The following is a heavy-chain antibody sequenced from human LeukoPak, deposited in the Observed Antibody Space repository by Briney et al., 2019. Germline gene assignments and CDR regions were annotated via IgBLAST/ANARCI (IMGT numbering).Heavy chain of an antibody. CDR1: GGSFSGYY. CDR2: INHSGST. J-gene: IGHJ6*04. D-gene: IGHD2-15*01. CDR3: ARRPYCSGGSCSFDV. Sequence: SETLSLTCAVYGGSFSGYYWSWIRQPSGKGLEWIGEINHSGSTNYNPSLKSRVTISVDTSKNQFSLKLSSVTAADTAVYYCARRPYCSGGSCSFDVWGKGTTVTVSS. V-gene: IGHV4-34*01.